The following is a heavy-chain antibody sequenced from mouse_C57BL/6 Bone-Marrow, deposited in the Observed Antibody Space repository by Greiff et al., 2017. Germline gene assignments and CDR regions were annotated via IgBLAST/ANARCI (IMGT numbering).Heavy chain of an antibody. J-gene: IGHJ1*03. CDR1: GFTFSDYG. D-gene: IGHD2-13*01. CDR3: ARPRGDGVQGYFDV. CDR2: ISSGSSTI. Sequence: EVQRVESGGGLVKPGGSLKLSCAASGFTFSDYGMHWVRQAPEKGLEWVAYISSGSSTIYYADTVKGRFTISRDNAKNTLFLQMTSLRSEDTAMYYYARPRGDGVQGYFDVWGTGTTVTVSS. V-gene: IGHV5-17*01.